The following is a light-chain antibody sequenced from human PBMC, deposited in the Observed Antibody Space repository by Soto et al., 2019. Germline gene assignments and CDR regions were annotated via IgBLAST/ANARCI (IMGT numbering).Light chain of an antibody. V-gene: IGKV4-1*01. J-gene: IGKJ2*01. CDR1: QSVLYSSNNKNY. CDR2: WAS. CDR3: QQYYGTPYT. Sequence: DIVMTQSPDSLAVSLGERATINCKSSQSVLYSSNNKNYLAWYQQKPGQPPKLLIYWASTRESGVPDRFSGSGSGTDFPLTINSLQAEDVSVYYCQQYYGTPYTFGQGTKLEIK.